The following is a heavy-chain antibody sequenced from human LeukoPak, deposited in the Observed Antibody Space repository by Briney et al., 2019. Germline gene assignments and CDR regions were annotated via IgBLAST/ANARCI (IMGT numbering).Heavy chain of an antibody. CDR3: ARGSSLDY. Sequence: SETLSLTCAVYGGSFSGYYWSWIRQPPRKGLEWIGEINHSGSTNYNPSLKSRVTISVDTSKNQFSLKLSSVTAADTAVYYCARGSSLDYWGQGTLVTVSS. V-gene: IGHV4-34*01. CDR1: GGSFSGYY. CDR2: INHSGST. J-gene: IGHJ4*02.